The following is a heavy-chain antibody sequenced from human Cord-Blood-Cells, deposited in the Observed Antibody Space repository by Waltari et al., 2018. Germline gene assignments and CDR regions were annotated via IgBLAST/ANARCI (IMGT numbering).Heavy chain of an antibody. CDR3: ARGRSSFFDY. CDR1: GFPFSSHR. V-gene: IGHV3-7*01. CDR2: IKQGGSEK. J-gene: IGHJ4*02. D-gene: IGHD6-6*01. Sequence: EVQLVEAGGGLVQPGESLTISCAVFGFPFSSHRWSGVRQAPGKGLEWVANIKQGGSEKYYVDSVKGRFTISRDNAKNSLYLQMNSLRAEDTAVYYCARGRSSFFDYWGQGTLVTVSS.